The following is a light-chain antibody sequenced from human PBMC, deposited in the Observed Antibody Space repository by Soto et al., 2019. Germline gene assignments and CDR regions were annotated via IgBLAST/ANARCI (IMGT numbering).Light chain of an antibody. Sequence: QSALTQTASVSGSPGESITISCTGTSSDVGGYNYVSWYQQHPGKAPNFMIYDVSNRPAGVSNRCPGSKSGNTASLTNSGLQSEDESDYFCSSYTTSNTRQIVVGTGTKLTVL. CDR1: SSDVGGYNY. CDR3: SSYTTSNTRQIV. CDR2: DVS. V-gene: IGLV2-14*01. J-gene: IGLJ1*01.